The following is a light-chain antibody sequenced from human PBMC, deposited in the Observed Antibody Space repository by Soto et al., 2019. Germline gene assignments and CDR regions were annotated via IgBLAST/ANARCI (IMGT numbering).Light chain of an antibody. V-gene: IGLV1-44*01. J-gene: IGLJ3*02. CDR3: AVWDDSLNVL. CDR1: SSNIGRNT. Sequence: QSVLTQPPSASGTPGQRVTISCSGSSSNIGRNTVNWYQQLPGTAPKLLLYSNSQRPSGVPDRFSGSKSGSSASLAISGLQSEDEADYYCAVWDDSLNVLFGGGTKVTVL. CDR2: SNS.